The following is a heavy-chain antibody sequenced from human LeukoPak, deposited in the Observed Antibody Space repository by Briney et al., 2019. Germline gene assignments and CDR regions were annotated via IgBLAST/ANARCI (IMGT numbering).Heavy chain of an antibody. CDR2: IYSGGST. Sequence: PGGSLRLSRAASGFTFSSNYMSWVRQAPGKGLEWVSVIYSGGSTYYADSVKGRFTISRDNSKNTLYLQMNSLRAEDTAVYYCAKSRVLLWFGERLYFDYWGQGTLVTVSS. CDR3: AKSRVLLWFGERLYFDY. CDR1: GFTFSSNY. D-gene: IGHD3-10*01. J-gene: IGHJ4*02. V-gene: IGHV3-66*01.